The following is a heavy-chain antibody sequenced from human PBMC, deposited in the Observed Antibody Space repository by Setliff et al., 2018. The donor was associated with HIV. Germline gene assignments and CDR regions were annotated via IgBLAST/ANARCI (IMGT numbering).Heavy chain of an antibody. CDR3: ASSPAWRSDSGLHTFDY. CDR1: GYSINTAYY. CDR2: IYYSGTT. V-gene: IGHV4-38-2*01. J-gene: IGHJ4*02. D-gene: IGHD2-15*01. Sequence: KASETLSLTCSVSGYSINTAYYWSWIRQPPGKGLEWIGYIYYSGTTNYNPSLKSRVTISIDTSKNQFSLKLSSVTAADTAVYYCASSPAWRSDSGLHTFDYWGQGALVTVSS.